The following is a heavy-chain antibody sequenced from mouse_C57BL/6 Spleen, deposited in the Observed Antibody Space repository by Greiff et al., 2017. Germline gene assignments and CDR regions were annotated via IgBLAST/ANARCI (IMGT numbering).Heavy chain of an antibody. CDR3: ARKAYYSNYNCYFDV. CDR1: GYTFTSYW. Sequence: VQLQQPGAELVRPGSSVKLSCKASGYTFTSYWMHWVKQRPIQGLEWIGNIDPSDSETHYNQKFKDKATLTVDKSSSTAYMQLSSLTSEDSAVYYCARKAYYSNYNCYFDVWGTGTTVTVSS. V-gene: IGHV1-52*01. J-gene: IGHJ1*03. D-gene: IGHD2-5*01. CDR2: IDPSDSET.